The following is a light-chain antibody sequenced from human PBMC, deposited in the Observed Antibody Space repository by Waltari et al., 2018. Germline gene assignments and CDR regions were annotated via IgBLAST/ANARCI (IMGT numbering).Light chain of an antibody. CDR2: RNY. CDR1: ASNLESNY. J-gene: IGLJ3*02. CDR3: AAWDDSLSGWV. Sequence: QSVVTQPPSASGTPEQTVTISCSGSASNLESNYVYWYQQLPGTAPKLLIYRNYQRPSGVPDRFSGSKSGTSASLAISGLRSEDEADYYCAAWDDSLSGWVFGGGTKLTVL. V-gene: IGLV1-47*01.